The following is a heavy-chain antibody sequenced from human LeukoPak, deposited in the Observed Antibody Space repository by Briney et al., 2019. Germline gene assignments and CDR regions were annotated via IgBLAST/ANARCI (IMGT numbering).Heavy chain of an antibody. Sequence: GGSLRLSCAASGFTVSSNYMGWVRQAPGKGLEWVSVIYSGGSTYYPDSVKGRFTISRDNSQNTLYLQMDSLRDEDTAVYYCARLHDRGGYGAFDIWGQGTMVTVSS. CDR3: ARLHDRGGYGAFDI. CDR1: GFTVSSNY. CDR2: IYSGGST. D-gene: IGHD3-22*01. V-gene: IGHV3-66*02. J-gene: IGHJ3*02.